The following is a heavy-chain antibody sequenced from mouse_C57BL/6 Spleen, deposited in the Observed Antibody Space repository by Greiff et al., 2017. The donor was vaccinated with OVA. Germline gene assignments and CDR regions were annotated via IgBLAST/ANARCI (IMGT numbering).Heavy chain of an antibody. CDR1: GYAFTNYL. J-gene: IGHJ4*01. Sequence: QVQLQQSGAELVRPGTSVKVSCKASGYAFTNYLIEWVKQRPGQGLEWIGVINPGSGGTNYNEKFKGKATLTADKSSSTAYMQLSSLTSEDSAVYFCARRGTARAMDYWGRGTSVTVSS. D-gene: IGHD3-2*01. V-gene: IGHV1-54*01. CDR3: ARRGTARAMDY. CDR2: INPGSGGT.